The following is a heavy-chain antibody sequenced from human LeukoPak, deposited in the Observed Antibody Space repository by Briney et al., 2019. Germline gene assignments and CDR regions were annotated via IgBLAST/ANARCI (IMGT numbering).Heavy chain of an antibody. CDR1: GGAFRGYY. D-gene: IGHD2-2*01. CDR2: INHSGST. J-gene: IGHJ6*03. V-gene: IGHV4-34*01. Sequence: SETLSLTCAVYGGAFRGYYWSWIRQPPGQGLEWIGEINHSGSTIYNPSLKSRVTISVDTSKNQFSLKLSSVTAADTAVYYCARGRGVHCSRTSCYNLYYYYYYMDVWGKGTTVTVSS. CDR3: ARGRGVHCSRTSCYNLYYYYYYMDV.